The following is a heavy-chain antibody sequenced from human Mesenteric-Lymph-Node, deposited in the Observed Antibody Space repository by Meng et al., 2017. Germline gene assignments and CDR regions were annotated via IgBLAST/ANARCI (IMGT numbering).Heavy chain of an antibody. CDR2: IYSGGST. CDR3: ARNGYTSGWYRN. Sequence: EVEVVESGGGLVQPWGALILSCAASGFTVSSNYMSWVRQAPGKGLEWVSVIYSGGSTYYADSVKGRFTISRDNSKNTLYLQMNSLRAEDTAVYYCARNGYTSGWYRNWGQGTLVTVSS. CDR1: GFTVSSNY. D-gene: IGHD6-19*01. V-gene: IGHV3-53*01. J-gene: IGHJ4*02.